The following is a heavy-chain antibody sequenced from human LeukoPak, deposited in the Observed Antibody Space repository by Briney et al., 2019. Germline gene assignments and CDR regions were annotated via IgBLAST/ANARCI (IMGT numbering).Heavy chain of an antibody. J-gene: IGHJ4*02. D-gene: IGHD5-18*01. CDR3: AREVLWIQPRGYFDY. CDR2: IYYSGST. CDR1: GGSINSGGYY. V-gene: IGHV4-31*03. Sequence: SETLSLTCTVSGGSINSGGYYWSWIRQHPGTGLEWIGYIYYSGSTYYNPSLKTRVTISVDTSKNQFSLKLSSVTAADTAVYYRAREVLWIQPRGYFDYWGQGTLVTASS.